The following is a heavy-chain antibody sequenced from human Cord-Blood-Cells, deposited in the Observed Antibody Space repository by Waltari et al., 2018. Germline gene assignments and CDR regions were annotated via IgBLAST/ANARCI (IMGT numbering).Heavy chain of an antibody. CDR1: GWTVSSYW. CDR2: ITQDGSEK. V-gene: IGHV3-7*01. D-gene: IGHD7-27*01. J-gene: IGHJ4*02. CDR3: ARVTGDMYY. Sequence: EVQLVEDGGGWVEPGGSRRLEGAASGWTVSSYWMSWVRQAPGKGLEWVANITQDGSEKYYVASVKGRFTISRDNAKNSLYLQMHSLRAEDTAVYYCARVTGDMYYWGQGTLVTVSS.